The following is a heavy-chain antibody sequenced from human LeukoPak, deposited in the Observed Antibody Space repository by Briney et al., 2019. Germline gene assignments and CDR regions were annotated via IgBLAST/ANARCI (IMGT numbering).Heavy chain of an antibody. J-gene: IGHJ5*02. V-gene: IGHV1-69*04. CDR1: GGTFSSYT. CDR3: ARDLERSSFPFDP. D-gene: IGHD1-1*01. Sequence: SVKVSCKASGGTFSSYTISWVRQAPGQGLEWMGRIIPILGIANYAQKFQGRVTITADKSTSTAYMELSSLGSEDTAVYYCARDLERSSFPFDPWGQGTLVTVSS. CDR2: IIPILGIA.